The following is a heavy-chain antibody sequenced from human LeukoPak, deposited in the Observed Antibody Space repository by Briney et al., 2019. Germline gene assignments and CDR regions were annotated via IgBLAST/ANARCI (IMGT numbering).Heavy chain of an antibody. CDR1: GGSISSYY. V-gene: IGHV4-39*01. J-gene: IGHJ5*02. Sequence: SETLSLTCTVSGGSISSYYWGWIRQPPGKGLEWIGSIYYSGSTYYNPSLKSRVTISVDTSKNQFSLKLSSVTAADTAVYYCARQQLVRGWFDPWGQGTLVTVSS. CDR2: IYYSGST. CDR3: ARQQLVRGWFDP. D-gene: IGHD6-6*01.